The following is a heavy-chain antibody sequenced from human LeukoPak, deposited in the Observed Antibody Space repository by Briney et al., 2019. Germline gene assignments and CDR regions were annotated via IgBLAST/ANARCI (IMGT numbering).Heavy chain of an antibody. CDR1: GFTFSSYG. J-gene: IGHJ4*02. Sequence: PGGSLRLSCAASGFTFSSYGMNWVRQAPGKGLEWVSGFGVGGDDTHYADSVRGRFSISRDNSRTTMYLQINSLRADDTALYFCARGFEDFDYWGQGTLVTVSS. CDR2: FGVGGDDT. D-gene: IGHD3-10*01. V-gene: IGHV3-23*01. CDR3: ARGFEDFDY.